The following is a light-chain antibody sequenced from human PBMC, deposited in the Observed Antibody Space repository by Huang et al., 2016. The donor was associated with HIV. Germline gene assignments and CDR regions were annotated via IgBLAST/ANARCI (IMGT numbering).Light chain of an antibody. CDR3: QQRVRWT. CDR1: QNLNTY. CDR2: DAS. V-gene: IGKV3-11*01. J-gene: IGKJ1*01. Sequence: EIVLTQSPATLSLSPGDRATLFCRVSQNLNTYLAWYQQKPGQAPRLVIYDASNRAPGIPARCSGSGSGTDFTLTISSLEPEDFAVYYCQQRVRWTFGPGTKVEI.